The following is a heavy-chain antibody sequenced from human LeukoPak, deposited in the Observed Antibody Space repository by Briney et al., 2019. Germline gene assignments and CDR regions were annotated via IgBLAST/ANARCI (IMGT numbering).Heavy chain of an antibody. D-gene: IGHD3-22*01. J-gene: IGHJ3*02. CDR1: GFTFSSYS. CDR2: ISSSSSII. V-gene: IGHV3-48*02. CDR3: ARDGDSSGYYAAFDI. Sequence: GGSLRLSCAASGFTFSSYSMNWVRQAPGKGLEWLSYISSSSSIIYYADAVKGRFTISRDNAKNSLYLQMNSLRDEDTAVYYCARDGDSSGYYAAFDIWGQGTMVTVSS.